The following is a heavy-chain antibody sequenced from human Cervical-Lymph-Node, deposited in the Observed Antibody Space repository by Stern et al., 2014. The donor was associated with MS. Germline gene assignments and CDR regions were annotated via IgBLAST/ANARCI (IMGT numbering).Heavy chain of an antibody. CDR1: GGTFSSYA. CDR2: IIPIFGTA. V-gene: IGHV1-69*01. D-gene: IGHD3-22*01. Sequence: QVQLVQSGAEVKKPGSSVKVSCKASGGTFSSYAISWVRQAPGQGLEWMGGIIPIFGTANYAQKFQGRVTITADESTSTAYMELSSLRSEDTAVYYCARPYLNYYDSSGYYPFDYWGQGTLVTVSS. J-gene: IGHJ4*02. CDR3: ARPYLNYYDSSGYYPFDY.